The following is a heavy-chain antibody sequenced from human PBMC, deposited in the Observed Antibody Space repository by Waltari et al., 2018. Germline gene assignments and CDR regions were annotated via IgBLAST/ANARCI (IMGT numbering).Heavy chain of an antibody. D-gene: IGHD6-6*01. J-gene: IGHJ4*02. V-gene: IGHV4-34*01. CDR2: INHSGST. CDR1: GGSFSGYY. CDR3: AREGIAARTKVFDY. Sequence: QVQLQQWGAGLLKPSETLSLTCDVYGGSFSGYYWSWIRQPPGKGLEWIGEINHSGSTNYDPSLTSRVTISVDTSKNQFSLKLSSVTAADTAVYYCAREGIAARTKVFDYWGQGTLVTVSS.